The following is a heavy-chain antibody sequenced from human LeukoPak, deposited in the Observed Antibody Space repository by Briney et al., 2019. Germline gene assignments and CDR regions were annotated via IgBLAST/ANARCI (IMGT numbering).Heavy chain of an antibody. V-gene: IGHV4-61*02. CDR3: ARMRGPAARSETKYYYYYYYMDV. CDR1: GGSISSGSYY. Sequence: SQTLSLTCTVSGGSISSGSYYWSWIRQPAGKGLEWIGRIYASGSTDYNPSLKSRVTISVDTSKNQLSLKLSSVTAADTAVYYCARMRGPAARSETKYYYYYYYMDVWGKGTTVTVSS. CDR2: IYASGST. J-gene: IGHJ6*03. D-gene: IGHD6-6*01.